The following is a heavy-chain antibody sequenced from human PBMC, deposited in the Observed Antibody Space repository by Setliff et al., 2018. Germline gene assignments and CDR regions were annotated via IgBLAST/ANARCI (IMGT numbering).Heavy chain of an antibody. V-gene: IGHV4-4*08. CDR2: ISPGRSI. D-gene: IGHD3-10*01. CDR3: ARDRRDYIGAGSSEIDYYYYYMDV. Sequence: LSLTCSVSGGSISNFYWSWIRQPPGKGLEWIGSISPGRSINYNPSLRSRVTISGDTSKNQISLNLSSGTAADTAVYYCARDRRDYIGAGSSEIDYYYYYMDVWGKGTTVTVSS. CDR1: GGSISNFY. J-gene: IGHJ6*03.